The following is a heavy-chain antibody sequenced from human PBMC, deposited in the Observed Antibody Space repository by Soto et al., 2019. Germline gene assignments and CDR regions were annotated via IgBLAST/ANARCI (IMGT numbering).Heavy chain of an antibody. CDR3: ARFFSSPSFDP. V-gene: IGHV4-59*01. J-gene: IGHJ5*02. Sequence: QVQLQESGPGLVKPSETLSLTCTVSGGSISSYYWSWIRQPPGKGLEWIGYIYYSGTTNYNPTLKNRVTISVDASTNQGSLKLSSVTAADTAVYYCARFFSSPSFDPWGQGTLVTVSS. D-gene: IGHD6-6*01. CDR2: IYYSGTT. CDR1: GGSISSYY.